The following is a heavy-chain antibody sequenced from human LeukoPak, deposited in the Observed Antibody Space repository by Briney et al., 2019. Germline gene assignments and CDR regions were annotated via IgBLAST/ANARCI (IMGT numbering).Heavy chain of an antibody. CDR3: AKDRADNGDRLRFDP. D-gene: IGHD4-17*01. CDR2: ISGAGGRT. V-gene: IGHV3-23*01. Sequence: GGSLRLSCAASGFSLSTYAMSWVRQAPGKGPEWGSAISGAGGRTYYADSVKGRFTISRDNSKNTLYLQMDSLRAEDTAVYYCAKDRADNGDRLRFDPWGQGTLVTVSS. CDR1: GFSLSTYA. J-gene: IGHJ5*02.